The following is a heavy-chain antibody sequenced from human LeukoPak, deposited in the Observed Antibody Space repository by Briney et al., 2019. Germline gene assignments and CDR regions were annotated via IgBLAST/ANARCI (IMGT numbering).Heavy chain of an antibody. CDR3: ARDWWCSSTSCYVGAFDI. Sequence: PGGSLRLSCAASGFTFTNAWMSWVRQAPGKGLEWVGRIKSKTDGGTTDYAAPVKGRFTISRDNAKNSLYLQMNSLRAEDTAVYYCARDWWCSSTSCYVGAFDIWGQGTMVTVSS. CDR1: GFTFTNAW. CDR2: IKSKTDGGTT. D-gene: IGHD2-2*01. V-gene: IGHV3-15*01. J-gene: IGHJ3*02.